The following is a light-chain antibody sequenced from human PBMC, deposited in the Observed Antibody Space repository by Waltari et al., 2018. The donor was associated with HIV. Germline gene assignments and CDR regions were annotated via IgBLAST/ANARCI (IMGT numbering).Light chain of an antibody. CDR1: SSTIGAGYD. V-gene: IGLV1-40*01. CDR3: QSFDSSLTTSGVI. J-gene: IGLJ2*01. Sequence: QSVLTQPPSVSGAPGQRVTISCTGSSSTIGAGYDVHWYQHLPGTAPKLLIYANINRPSGVPDRFSGSKSGSSASLAITGLQAEDEAHYYCQSFDSSLTTSGVIFGGGTKLTVL. CDR2: ANI.